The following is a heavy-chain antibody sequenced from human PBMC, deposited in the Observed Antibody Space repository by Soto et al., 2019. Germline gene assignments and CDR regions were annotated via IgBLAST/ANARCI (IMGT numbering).Heavy chain of an antibody. J-gene: IGHJ3*02. CDR2: IYYSGST. V-gene: IGHV4-59*01. D-gene: IGHD5-18*01. CDR1: GGTISSYY. Sequence: SETLSHTCTVSGGTISSYYWSWIRQPPGKGLEWIGYIYYSGSTNYNPSLKSRVTISVDTSKNQFSLKLSSVTAADTAVYYCARRYGKNAFDIWGQGTMVT. CDR3: ARRYGKNAFDI.